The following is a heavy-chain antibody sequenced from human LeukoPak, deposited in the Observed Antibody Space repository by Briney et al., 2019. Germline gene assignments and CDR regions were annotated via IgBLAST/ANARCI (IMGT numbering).Heavy chain of an antibody. D-gene: IGHD2-15*01. V-gene: IGHV1-18*01. J-gene: IGHJ4*02. Sequence: ASVKVSCKASGYTFTSYGISWVRQAPGQGREWMGWISAYNGNTNYAQKLQGRVTITTDTSTSTAYMELRSLRSDDTAVYYCAGGGLTDYYFDYWGQGTLVTVSS. CDR1: GYTFTSYG. CDR2: ISAYNGNT. CDR3: AGGGLTDYYFDY.